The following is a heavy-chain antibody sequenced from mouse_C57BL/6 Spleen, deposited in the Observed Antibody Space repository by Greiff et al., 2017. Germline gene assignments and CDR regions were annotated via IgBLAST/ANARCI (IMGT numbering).Heavy chain of an antibody. J-gene: IGHJ4*01. Sequence: QVQLQQPGTELVKPGASVKLSCKASGYTFTSYWMHWVKQRPGQGLEWIGNINPSNGGTNYNEKFKSKATLTVDKSSSTAYMPLSSLTSEDSAVYYCARWGLYDGYYTSAMDYWGQGTSVTVSS. D-gene: IGHD2-3*01. CDR2: INPSNGGT. CDR3: ARWGLYDGYYTSAMDY. V-gene: IGHV1-53*01. CDR1: GYTFTSYW.